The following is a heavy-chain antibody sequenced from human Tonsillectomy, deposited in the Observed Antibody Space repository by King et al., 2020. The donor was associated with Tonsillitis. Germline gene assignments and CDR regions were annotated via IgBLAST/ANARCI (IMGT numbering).Heavy chain of an antibody. CDR1: VYSFSTYL. CDR2: IYPGDSDT. V-gene: IGHV5-51*03. Sequence: QLVQSGAELKKPGESLKISCKGSVYSFSTYLICCVRQTPGKGLEWRGFIYPGDSDTRYMPSFQGHVTISVDKYTDTAYLQWNSLTTSDTAMDYCARRMMWDLSLKIDVFDLWGQGTMVIVSS. J-gene: IGHJ3*01. D-gene: IGHD3-16*02. CDR3: ARRMMWDLSLKIDVFDL.